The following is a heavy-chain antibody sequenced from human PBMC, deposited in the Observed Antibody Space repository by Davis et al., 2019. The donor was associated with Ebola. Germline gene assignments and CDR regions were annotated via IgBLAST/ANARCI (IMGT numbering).Heavy chain of an antibody. CDR1: GFTFDDYA. CDR2: ISWNSGSI. Sequence: SLKISCAASGFTFDDYAMHWVRQAPGKGLEWVSGISWNSGSIGYADSVKGRFTISRDNAKNSLYLQMNSLRAEDTALYYCAKETYDFWSGYYFQHWGQGTLVTVSS. J-gene: IGHJ1*01. V-gene: IGHV3-9*01. D-gene: IGHD3-3*01. CDR3: AKETYDFWSGYYFQH.